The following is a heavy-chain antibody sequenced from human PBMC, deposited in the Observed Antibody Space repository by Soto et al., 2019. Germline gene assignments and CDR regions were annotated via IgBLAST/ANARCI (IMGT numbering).Heavy chain of an antibody. D-gene: IGHD3-3*01. CDR1: GFIFTNAW. CDR2: IKSKTDGGTT. J-gene: IGHJ4*02. Sequence: WGSLRLSCAASGFIFTNAWMSWVRQAPGKGLEWVGRIKSKTDGGTTDYAAPVKGRFTISRDDSKNTLYLQMNSLKTEDTAVYCLPKGGVFGVKPDDGGEETLVRVSS. CDR3: PKGGVFGVKPDD. V-gene: IGHV3-15*01.